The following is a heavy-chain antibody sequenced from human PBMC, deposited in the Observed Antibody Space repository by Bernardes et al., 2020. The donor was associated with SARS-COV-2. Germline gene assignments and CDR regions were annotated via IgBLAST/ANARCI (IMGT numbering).Heavy chain of an antibody. CDR2: INHSGST. V-gene: IGHV4-34*01. D-gene: IGHD3-10*01. Sequence: SETLSLTCAVYGGSFSGYYWSWIRQPPGKGLEWIGEINHSGSTNYNPSLKSRVTISVDTSKNQFSLKLTSVTAADTAVYYCARGQFDYYGSGSYYLDSWGQGTLVTVSS. CDR1: GGSFSGYY. J-gene: IGHJ4*02. CDR3: ARGQFDYYGSGSYYLDS.